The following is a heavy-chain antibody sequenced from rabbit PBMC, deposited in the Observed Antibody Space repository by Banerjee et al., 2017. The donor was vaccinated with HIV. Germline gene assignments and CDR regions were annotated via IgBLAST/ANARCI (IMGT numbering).Heavy chain of an antibody. V-gene: IGHV1S40*01. CDR2: IYAGSSGST. J-gene: IGHJ4*01. D-gene: IGHD2-1*01. Sequence: QSLEESGGDLVKPGASLTLTCTASGFSFSSSYWICWVRQAPGKGLEWIACIYAGSSGSTCYASWAKGRFTISKTSSTTVTLQMTSLTAADTATYFCARDKANNGGDYFSLWGPGTLVTVS. CDR3: ARDKANNGGDYFSL. CDR1: GFSFSSSYW.